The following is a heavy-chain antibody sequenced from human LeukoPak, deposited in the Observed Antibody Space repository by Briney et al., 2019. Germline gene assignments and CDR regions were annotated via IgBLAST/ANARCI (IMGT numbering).Heavy chain of an antibody. CDR2: IDANAKTT. V-gene: IGHV3-74*01. CDR1: GFTFSNYW. Sequence: GGSPRLSCAASGFTFSNYWLHWVRHAPGKGLVWVSRIDANAKTTSYADSVKGRFTISTDNAKKTLYLQMNSLRVEDTAVYYCLTVVETTIAAFDIWGQGTMVTVSS. D-gene: IGHD1-26*01. CDR3: LTVVETTIAAFDI. J-gene: IGHJ3*02.